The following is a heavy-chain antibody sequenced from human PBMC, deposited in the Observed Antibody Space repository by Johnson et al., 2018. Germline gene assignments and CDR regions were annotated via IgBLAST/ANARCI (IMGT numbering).Heavy chain of an antibody. CDR1: GYSFTIYG. Sequence: QVQLVESGAEVKKPGASVKVSCKASGYSFTIYGIHWVRQAAGHGLEWMGWMNPNGDNAGYAQKFQGRVSMTRNTSMNTAYMELNSLRFEDTAVYYWARGRDGYHFLSAFDIWGQGTMVTVSS. CDR2: MNPNGDNA. CDR3: ARGRDGYHFLSAFDI. J-gene: IGHJ3*02. D-gene: IGHD5-24*01. V-gene: IGHV1-8*01.